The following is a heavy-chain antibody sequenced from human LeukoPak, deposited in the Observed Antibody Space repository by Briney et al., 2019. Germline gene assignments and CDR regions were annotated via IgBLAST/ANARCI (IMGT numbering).Heavy chain of an antibody. Sequence: GSLILSCAASGFTFSSYWTNWARQAPGKRVEWVASINHNGNVNYYVDSMKGRFTISRDNAKNSLYLQMSNLRAEDTAVYFCAREGGLDVWGQGATVTVSS. CDR2: INHNGNVN. V-gene: IGHV3-7*03. CDR3: AREGGLDV. J-gene: IGHJ6*02. CDR1: GFTFSSYW.